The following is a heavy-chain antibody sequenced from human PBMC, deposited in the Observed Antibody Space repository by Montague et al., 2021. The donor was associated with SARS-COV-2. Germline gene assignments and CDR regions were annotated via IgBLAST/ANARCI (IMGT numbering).Heavy chain of an antibody. J-gene: IGHJ4*02. CDR1: GESIDRDTYY. CDR2: LSSSGST. V-gene: IGHV4-39*02. CDR3: ARPGSVSGWFYFDD. Sequence: SETQSLTCIVSGESIDRDTYYWGWIRQSPGKGLEWIGSLSSSGSTYYNPSLRSRVTISMDTSKNHFSLKVNSVTATDTAVYFCARPGSVSGWFYFDDWGQGTLVSVSS. D-gene: IGHD6-19*01.